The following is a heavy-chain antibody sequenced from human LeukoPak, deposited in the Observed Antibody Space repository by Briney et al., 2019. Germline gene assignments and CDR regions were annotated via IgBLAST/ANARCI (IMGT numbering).Heavy chain of an antibody. Sequence: GSLRLFCAASGFSFTNAWMTWVRQAPGKGLEWNGEINHSGSTNYNPSLKSRVTISVDTSKNQFSLKLSSVTAADTAVYYCARRGRSSSWYAREAFDIWGQGTMVTVSS. J-gene: IGHJ3*02. CDR1: GFSFTNAW. CDR2: INHSGST. D-gene: IGHD6-13*01. V-gene: IGHV4-34*01. CDR3: ARRGRSSSWYAREAFDI.